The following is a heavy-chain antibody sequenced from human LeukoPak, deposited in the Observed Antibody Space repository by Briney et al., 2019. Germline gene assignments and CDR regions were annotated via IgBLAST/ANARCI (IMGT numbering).Heavy chain of an antibody. CDR1: GGSISSSGYY. CDR2: IYYSGST. V-gene: IGHV4-39*07. J-gene: IGHJ5*02. CDR3: ARGTVGYCSGGSCQGWFDP. D-gene: IGHD2-15*01. Sequence: PSETLSLTCTVSGGSISSSGYYWGWIRQPPGKGLEWIWSIYYSGSTYYNPSLTSRVRISVDTSKNQFSLNLISVTAADTAVYYCARGTVGYCSGGSCQGWFDPWGQGTLVTVSS.